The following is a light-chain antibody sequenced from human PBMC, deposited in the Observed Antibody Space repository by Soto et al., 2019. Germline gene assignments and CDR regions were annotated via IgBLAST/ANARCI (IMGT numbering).Light chain of an antibody. CDR2: GAS. CDR3: QHYGTSLT. CDR1: QTMRSSH. J-gene: IGKJ4*01. V-gene: IGKV3-20*01. Sequence: EIVLTQSPGTLSLSPGERATLSCRASQTMRSSHLAWYQQKPGQAPRLLIYGASTRTFDVPDRFSGSGSGTNFTLTISRLQPEDFAVYYCQHYGTSLTFGGGNKVEIK.